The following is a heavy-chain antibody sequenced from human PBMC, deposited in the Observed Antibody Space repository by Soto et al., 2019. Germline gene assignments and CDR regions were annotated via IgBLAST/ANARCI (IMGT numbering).Heavy chain of an antibody. CDR1: GFTFSSYW. Sequence: LGGSLRLSCAASGFTFSSYWMHWVRQAPGKGLVWVSRINSDGSSISYADSVKGRFTISRDNAKNTLYLQMNSLRVEDTAVYCCARETGYSSGWRQDYWGQGTLVTVSS. J-gene: IGHJ4*02. CDR3: ARETGYSSGWRQDY. CDR2: INSDGSSI. V-gene: IGHV3-74*01. D-gene: IGHD6-19*01.